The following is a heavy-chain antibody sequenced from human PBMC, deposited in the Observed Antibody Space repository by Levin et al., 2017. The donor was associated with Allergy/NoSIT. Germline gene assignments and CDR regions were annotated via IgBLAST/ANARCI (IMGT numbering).Heavy chain of an antibody. CDR3: ARDRDGGSKADFDN. CDR1: GYAFKYYG. D-gene: IGHD1-26*01. Sequence: GESLKISCKASGYAFKYYGITWVRQAPGQGLEWMGWVSPYDGKIIYAQKFQDRLSMTTDAPTTTVHMELRSLRSEDTAIYYCARDRDGGSKADFDNWGQGTLVTVSS. J-gene: IGHJ4*02. V-gene: IGHV1-18*01. CDR2: VSPYDGKI.